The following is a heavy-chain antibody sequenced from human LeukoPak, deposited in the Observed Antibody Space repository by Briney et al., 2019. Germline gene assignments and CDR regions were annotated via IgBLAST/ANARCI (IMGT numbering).Heavy chain of an antibody. D-gene: IGHD6-13*01. Sequence: GASVKVSCKASGYTFTSYGISWVRQAPGQGLEWMGWISAYNGNTNYAQKLQGRVTMTTDTSTSTAYMELRSLRSDDTAVYYCARGLHLYSSSWYYFDYWGQGTLVTVSS. CDR2: ISAYNGNT. V-gene: IGHV1-18*01. CDR3: ARGLHLYSSSWYYFDY. CDR1: GYTFTSYG. J-gene: IGHJ4*02.